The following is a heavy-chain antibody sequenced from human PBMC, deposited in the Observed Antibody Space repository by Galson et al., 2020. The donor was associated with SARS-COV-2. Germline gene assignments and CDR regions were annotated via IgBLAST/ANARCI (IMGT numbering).Heavy chain of an antibody. V-gene: IGHV4-39*01. D-gene: IGHD3-9*01. CDR3: ARQSLTGYYSCYYFDD. CDR2: IYYSESN. J-gene: IGHJ4*02. Sequence: SQTLSLTCTVSGGSISSSSYYWGWIRQPPGEGLEWIGSIYYSESNYYNPSLTSRVTMSVDTSKNQFSLKLGSVTAADTAVYYCARQSLTGYYSCYYFDDWGQGTLVTVSA. CDR1: GGSISSSSYY.